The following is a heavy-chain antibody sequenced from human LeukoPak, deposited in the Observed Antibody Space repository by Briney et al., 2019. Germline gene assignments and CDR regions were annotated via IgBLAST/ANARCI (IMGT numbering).Heavy chain of an antibody. CDR2: ISYGGGNK. Sequence: GGSLRRSCAAAGFTCSSDGMHWVRQAPGKGGEGGAVISYGGGNKYYADSVKGRITISRDNSKNTLYLQMNSLRAEDTAVYYCAKRSIPYGSGSYYFDYWGQGTLVTVSS. CDR3: AKRSIPYGSGSYYFDY. V-gene: IGHV3-30*18. D-gene: IGHD3-10*01. J-gene: IGHJ4*02. CDR1: GFTCSSDG.